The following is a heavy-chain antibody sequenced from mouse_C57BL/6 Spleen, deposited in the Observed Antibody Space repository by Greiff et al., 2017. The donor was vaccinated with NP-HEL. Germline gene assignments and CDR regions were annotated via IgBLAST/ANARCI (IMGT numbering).Heavy chain of an antibody. CDR2: INPNNGGT. CDR1: GYTFTDYN. CDR3: ARGDDYDNYYAMDY. Sequence: VQLKQSGPELVKPGASVKIPCKASGYTFTDYNMDWVKQSHGKSLEWIGDINPNNGGTIYNQKFKGKATLTVDKSSSTAYMELRSLTSEDTAVYYCARGDDYDNYYAMDYWGQGTSVTVSS. J-gene: IGHJ4*01. D-gene: IGHD2-4*01. V-gene: IGHV1-18*01.